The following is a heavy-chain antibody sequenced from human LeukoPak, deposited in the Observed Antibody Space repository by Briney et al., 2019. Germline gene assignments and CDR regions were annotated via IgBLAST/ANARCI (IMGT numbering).Heavy chain of an antibody. D-gene: IGHD5-18*01. CDR2: TYYSGST. CDR1: GGSISSSSYY. J-gene: IGHJ4*02. CDR3: ARHYSGYSYGYPFDY. Sequence: SETLSLTCTVSGGSISSSSYYWGWIRQPPGKGLEWIGSTYYSGSTYYNPSLKSRVTISVDTSKNQFSLKLSSVTAADTAVYYCARHYSGYSYGYPFDYWGQGTLVTVSS. V-gene: IGHV4-39*01.